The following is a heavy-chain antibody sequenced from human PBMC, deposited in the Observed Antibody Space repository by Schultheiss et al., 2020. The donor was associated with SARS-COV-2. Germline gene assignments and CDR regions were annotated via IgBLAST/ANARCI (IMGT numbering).Heavy chain of an antibody. CDR1: GFTFSDYW. J-gene: IGHJ4*02. D-gene: IGHD4-23*01. CDR2: IVGSGFDT. V-gene: IGHV3-23*01. Sequence: GGSLRLSCAASGFTFSDYWMHWVRQVPGKGLEWVSGIVGSGFDTYYADSVKGRFTISRDNSKNTLSLQMNSLRAEDTAVYYCARVETVATFFDYWGQGTPVTVSS. CDR3: ARVETVATFFDY.